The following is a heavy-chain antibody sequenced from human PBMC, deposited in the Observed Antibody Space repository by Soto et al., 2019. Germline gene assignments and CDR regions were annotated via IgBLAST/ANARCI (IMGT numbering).Heavy chain of an antibody. CDR1: RGAFSSHS. Sequence: SVKVTSKAPRGAFSSHSLSSVRQDPKKGPEWMGRIIPILGVANYAQKFRDRVTITEDKSTTTAYMELSSLRSEDTAVYYCARDWYGDPSVEPQSEPDYWGQGTLVTVSX. D-gene: IGHD2-21*02. V-gene: IGHV1-69*04. J-gene: IGHJ4*02. CDR3: ARDWYGDPSVEPQSEPDY. CDR2: IIPILGVA.